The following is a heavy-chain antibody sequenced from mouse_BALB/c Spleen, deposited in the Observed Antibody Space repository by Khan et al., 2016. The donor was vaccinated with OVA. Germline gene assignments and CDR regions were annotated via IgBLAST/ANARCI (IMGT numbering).Heavy chain of an antibody. V-gene: IGHV3-8*02. CDR2: VTYSGNT. Sequence: VQLKQSGPSLVKPSQTLSLTCSVTGDSITSGFWNWIRKFPGNKFEYMGYVTYSGNTYYNPSLKSRISITRDTSKSQYYLQLNSVTTEDTATYFCAGYYGSRAMDYWGQGTTVTVSS. D-gene: IGHD1-1*01. CDR3: AGYYGSRAMDY. CDR1: GDSITSGF. J-gene: IGHJ4*01.